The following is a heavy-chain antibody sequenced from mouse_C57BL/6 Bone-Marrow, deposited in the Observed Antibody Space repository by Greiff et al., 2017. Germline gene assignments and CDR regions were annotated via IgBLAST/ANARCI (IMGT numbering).Heavy chain of an antibody. D-gene: IGHD2-1*01. J-gene: IGHJ4*01. CDR3: ARGYGNSYYAMDY. V-gene: IGHV2-9-1*01. Sequence: VKLLESGPGLVAPSQSLSITCTVSGFSLTSYAISWVRQPPGKGLEWLGVIWTGGGTNYNSALKSRLSISKDNSKSQVFLKMNSLQTDDTARYYCARGYGNSYYAMDYWGQGTSVTVSS. CDR2: IWTGGGT. CDR1: GFSLTSYA.